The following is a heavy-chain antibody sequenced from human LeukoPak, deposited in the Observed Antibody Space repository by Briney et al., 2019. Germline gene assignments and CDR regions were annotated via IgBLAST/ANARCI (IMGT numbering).Heavy chain of an antibody. CDR3: ARAFGRGYSYGT. Sequence: SETPSLTCAVYGGSFSGYYWSWIRQPPGKGLEWIGEINHSGSTNYNPSLKGRVTISVDTSKNQFSLKLSSVTAADTAVYYCARAFGRGYSYGTWGQGTLVTVSS. D-gene: IGHD5-18*01. CDR1: GGSFSGYY. J-gene: IGHJ5*02. CDR2: INHSGST. V-gene: IGHV4-34*01.